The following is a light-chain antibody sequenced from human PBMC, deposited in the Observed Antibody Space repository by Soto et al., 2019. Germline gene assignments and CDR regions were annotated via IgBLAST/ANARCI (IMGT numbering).Light chain of an antibody. Sequence: QSALTQPASVSGSPGQSITISCSGTSSDVGGYNYVSWYQQNPGKAPKLMIYEVSNRPSGVSTRFSASKSGNTASLTISGLQTEDEADYYCISYSGSNSSYVFGTGTKLTVL. CDR2: EVS. J-gene: IGLJ1*01. V-gene: IGLV2-14*01. CDR1: SSDVGGYNY. CDR3: ISYSGSNSSYV.